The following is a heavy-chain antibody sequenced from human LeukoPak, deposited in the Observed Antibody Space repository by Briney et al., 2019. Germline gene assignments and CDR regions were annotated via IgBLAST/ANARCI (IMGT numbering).Heavy chain of an antibody. CDR3: CRSGSQRGYFDY. CDR2: IIPILGIA. CDR1: GGTFSSYA. J-gene: IGHJ4*02. Sequence: SVKVSCKASGGTFSSYAIIWVRQAPGQGLEWMGRIIPILGIANYAQKFQGRVTITADKSTSTAYMELSSLRSEDTAVYYCCRSGSQRGYFDYWGQGTLVTVSS. V-gene: IGHV1-69*04. D-gene: IGHD3-10*01.